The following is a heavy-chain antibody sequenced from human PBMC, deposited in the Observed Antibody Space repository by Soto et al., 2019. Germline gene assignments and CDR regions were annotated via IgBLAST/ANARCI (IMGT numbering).Heavy chain of an antibody. V-gene: IGHV4-34*01. CDR1: GGSFSGYY. Sequence: SETLSLTCAVSGGSFSGYYWRWIRQPPGKGLEWIGEINHSGSNNYNPSLKSRVTISVDTSKNQFSLKLSSVTAAGTAVYYCATRTYCSSTSCYKDNWFDPWGKGTLVTVSS. J-gene: IGHJ5*02. CDR3: ATRTYCSSTSCYKDNWFDP. CDR2: INHSGSN. D-gene: IGHD2-2*02.